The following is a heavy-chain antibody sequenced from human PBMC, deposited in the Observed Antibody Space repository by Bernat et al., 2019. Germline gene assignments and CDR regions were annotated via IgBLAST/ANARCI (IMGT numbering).Heavy chain of an antibody. V-gene: IGHV3-23*01. J-gene: IGHJ4*02. CDR1: GFTFNSQS. Sequence: EVQLLESGGGLVQPGGSLRLSCAASGFTFNSQSMSWVRQAPGKGLEWVSTISSSGGSTYYADAVKGRFTISRDNSKNTLYLQMNSLGAEDTALYSCAKLPVSAYTQDYWGQGTLVTVSS. D-gene: IGHD3-3*01. CDR2: ISSSGGST. CDR3: AKLPVSAYTQDY.